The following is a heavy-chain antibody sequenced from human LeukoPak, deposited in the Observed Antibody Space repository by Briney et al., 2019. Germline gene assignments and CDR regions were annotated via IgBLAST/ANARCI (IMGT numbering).Heavy chain of an antibody. CDR1: GFTFSIYA. CDR3: AKCKDMGATRGEGWDV. V-gene: IGHV3-23*01. D-gene: IGHD5-12*01. Sequence: PGGSLRLSCAASGFTFSIYAMTWVRQAPGKGLEWVSAISASGESTYYADSVKGRFTISRDNSKNTLYLQMNSLRAEDTAVYYCAKCKDMGATRGEGWDVWGKGTRVTVSS. J-gene: IGHJ6*04. CDR2: ISASGEST.